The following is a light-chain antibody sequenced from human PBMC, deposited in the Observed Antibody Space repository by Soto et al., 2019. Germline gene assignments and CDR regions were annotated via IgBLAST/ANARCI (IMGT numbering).Light chain of an antibody. J-gene: IGKJ5*01. Sequence: EIVLTQSPGTLSLSPGERATLSCRASQTFIRNYLAWHQQKPGQTPRLLVYGASSRATGIPDRFSGSGSGTDFTLTISRLEPEDFAVYYCQQHGSSPITFGQGTRLEI. V-gene: IGKV3-20*01. CDR2: GAS. CDR3: QQHGSSPIT. CDR1: QTFIRNY.